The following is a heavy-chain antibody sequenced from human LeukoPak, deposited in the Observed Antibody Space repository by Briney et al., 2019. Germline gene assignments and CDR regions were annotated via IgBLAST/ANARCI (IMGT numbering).Heavy chain of an antibody. CDR2: IRYDGSNK. D-gene: IGHD5-12*01. CDR3: AKDQGPVATSSDYFDY. J-gene: IGHJ4*02. V-gene: IGHV3-30*02. Sequence: GGSLRLSCAASGFTFSSYGMHWVRQAPGKGLEWVAFIRYDGSNKYYADSVKGRFTISRDNSKNTLYLQMHSLSAEGTALYHRAKDQGPVATSSDYFDYWGQGTLVTVSS. CDR1: GFTFSSYG.